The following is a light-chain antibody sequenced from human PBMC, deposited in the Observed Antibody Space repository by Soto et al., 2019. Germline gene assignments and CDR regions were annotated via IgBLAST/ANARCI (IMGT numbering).Light chain of an antibody. Sequence: DIQMTQSPSSLSASVGDRVTITCRASQGIRNDLGWYQQKPGKAPKRLIYAASSLKSGVPLRFSGSGSGTEFTLTINSLQPDDFATYYCQQYDTYWTFGQGTKVDIK. V-gene: IGKV1-17*01. CDR2: AAS. CDR1: QGIRND. J-gene: IGKJ1*01. CDR3: QQYDTYWT.